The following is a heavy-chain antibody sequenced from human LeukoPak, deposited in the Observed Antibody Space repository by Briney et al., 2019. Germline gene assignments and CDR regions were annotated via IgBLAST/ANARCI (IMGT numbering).Heavy chain of an antibody. J-gene: IGHJ4*02. V-gene: IGHV1-18*04. CDR2: ISAYNGNT. CDR1: GYTFTSYG. Sequence: ASVKVSCKASGYTFTSYGISWVRQAPGQGLEWMGWISAYNGNTNYAQKLQGRVTMTTDTSTSTAYMELRSLRSDDTAVYYCARDYSCSGGSCYSSFVDYWGQGTLVTVPS. CDR3: ARDYSCSGGSCYSSFVDY. D-gene: IGHD2-15*01.